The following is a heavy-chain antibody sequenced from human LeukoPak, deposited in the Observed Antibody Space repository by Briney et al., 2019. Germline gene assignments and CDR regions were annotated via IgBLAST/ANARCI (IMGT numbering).Heavy chain of an antibody. CDR2: INSDGSST. J-gene: IGHJ3*02. D-gene: IGHD5-24*01. CDR1: GFTFSSYW. Sequence: GGSLRLSCAAPGFTFSSYWMHWGRQAPGKGLGWVSRINSDGSSTSYADSVKGRFTISRDNAKNTLYLQMNSLRAEDTAVYYCARVKRWLQLLAFDIWGQGTMVTVSS. V-gene: IGHV3-74*01. CDR3: ARVKRWLQLLAFDI.